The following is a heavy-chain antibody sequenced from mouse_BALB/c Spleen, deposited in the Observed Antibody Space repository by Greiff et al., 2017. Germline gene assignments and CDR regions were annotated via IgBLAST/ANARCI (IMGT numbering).Heavy chain of an antibody. CDR3: ARGYRYDGTGYYFDY. J-gene: IGHJ2*01. CDR2: IYPGGGYT. V-gene: IGHV1-63*02. CDR1: GYTFTNYW. Sequence: VQLVESGAELVRPGTSVKMSCKAAGYTFTNYWIGWVKQRPGHGLEWIGDIYPGGGYTNYNEKFKGKATLTADTSSSTAYMQLSSLTSEDSSIYYCARGYRYDGTGYYFDYWGQGTTLTVSS. D-gene: IGHD2-14*01.